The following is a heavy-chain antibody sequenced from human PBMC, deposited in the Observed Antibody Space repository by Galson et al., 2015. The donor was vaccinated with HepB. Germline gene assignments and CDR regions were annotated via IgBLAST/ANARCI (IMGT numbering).Heavy chain of an antibody. CDR1: GFTFSSYW. D-gene: IGHD3-22*01. V-gene: IGHV3-74*01. Sequence: SLRLSCAASGFTFSSYWMHWVRQAPGKGLVWVSRINSDGSSTSYADSVKGRFTISRDNAKNTLYLQMNSLRAEDTAVYYCARVYYDSSGDYYIDYWGQGTLVTVSS. CDR2: INSDGSST. CDR3: ARVYYDSSGDYYIDY. J-gene: IGHJ4*02.